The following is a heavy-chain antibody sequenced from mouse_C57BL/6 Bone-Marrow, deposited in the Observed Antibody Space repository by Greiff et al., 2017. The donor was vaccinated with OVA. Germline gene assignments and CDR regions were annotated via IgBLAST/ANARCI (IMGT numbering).Heavy chain of an antibody. D-gene: IGHD2-1*01. CDR3: ARYWGNSLSD. J-gene: IGHJ2*01. V-gene: IGHV1-82*01. CDR1: GYAFSSSW. Sequence: QVQLKESGPELVKPGASVKISCKASGYAFSSSWMNWVKQRPGQGLEWIGRIYPGDGDTNYNGKFKGKATLTADKSSSTAYMQLSSLTSEDSAVYFCARYWGNSLSDWGQGTTLTVSS. CDR2: IYPGDGDT.